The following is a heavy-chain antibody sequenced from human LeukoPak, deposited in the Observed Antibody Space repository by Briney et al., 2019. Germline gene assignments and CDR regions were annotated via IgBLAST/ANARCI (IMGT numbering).Heavy chain of an antibody. J-gene: IGHJ6*03. CDR1: GYTFTGYY. Sequence: ASVKVSCKASGYTFTGYYMHWVRQAPGQGLEWMGWINPNSGGTNYAQKFQGRVTMTRDTSISTAYMELSRLRSDDTAVYYCARDETIFDHHTYYYYYYMDVWGKGTTVTVSS. V-gene: IGHV1-2*02. D-gene: IGHD3-3*01. CDR2: INPNSGGT. CDR3: ARDETIFDHHTYYYYYYMDV.